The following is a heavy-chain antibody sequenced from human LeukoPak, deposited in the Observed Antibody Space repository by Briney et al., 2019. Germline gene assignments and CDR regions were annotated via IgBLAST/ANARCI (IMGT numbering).Heavy chain of an antibody. CDR2: IYHSGST. J-gene: IGHJ4*02. Sequence: SQTLSLTCAVSGGSISSGGDSWSWIRHPPGKGLEWIGYIYHSGSTYYNPSLKSRVTISVDRPKNQFSPKLSSVTAADTAVYYCARGIGSYPDYWGQGTQVTVSS. V-gene: IGHV4-30-2*01. CDR1: GGSISSGGDS. CDR3: ARGIGSYPDY. D-gene: IGHD1-26*01.